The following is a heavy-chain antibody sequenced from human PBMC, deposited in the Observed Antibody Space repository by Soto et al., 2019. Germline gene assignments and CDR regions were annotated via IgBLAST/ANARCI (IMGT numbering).Heavy chain of an antibody. Sequence: PGGSLRLSCLASEFTFNTYWMNWVRQAPGRGLEWVANVKDDGSEKNYVDSVKGRFTISRDNAKNSLYLQMNSLRGEDTAVYYCARVFPQQLGLDYWGQGTLVTVSS. V-gene: IGHV3-7*05. D-gene: IGHD6-13*01. CDR2: VKDDGSEK. CDR1: EFTFNTYW. J-gene: IGHJ4*02. CDR3: ARVFPQQLGLDY.